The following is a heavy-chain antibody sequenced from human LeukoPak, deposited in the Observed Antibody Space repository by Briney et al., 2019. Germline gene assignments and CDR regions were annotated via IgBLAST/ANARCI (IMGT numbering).Heavy chain of an antibody. CDR3: ARGYDFCSGYYTKYYFDY. Sequence: GASVKVSCKASGYTFTGYYMHWVRQAPGQGLEWMGWINPNSGGTNYAQKFQGRVTITRDTSISTAYMELSRLRSDDTAVYYCARGYDFCSGYYTKYYFDYWGQGTLVTVSS. J-gene: IGHJ4*02. V-gene: IGHV1-2*02. CDR1: GYTFTGYY. D-gene: IGHD3-3*01. CDR2: INPNSGGT.